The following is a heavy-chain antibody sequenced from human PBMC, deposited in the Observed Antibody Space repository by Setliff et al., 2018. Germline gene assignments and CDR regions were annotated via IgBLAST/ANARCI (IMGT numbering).Heavy chain of an antibody. CDR3: ARESRYYYDNLGTLDY. Sequence: SETLSLTCTVSGGSISSSSYYWGWIRQPPGKGLEWIGSIYYSGSTYYNPSLKSRVSISVDASKNQFSLKLSSVTAADTAVYYCARESRYYYDNLGTLDYWGQGTLVTVSS. CDR1: GGSISSSSYY. V-gene: IGHV4-39*07. CDR2: IYYSGST. D-gene: IGHD3-22*01. J-gene: IGHJ4*02.